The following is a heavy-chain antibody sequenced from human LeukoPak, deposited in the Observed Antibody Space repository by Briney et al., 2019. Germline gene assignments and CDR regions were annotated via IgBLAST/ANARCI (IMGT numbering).Heavy chain of an antibody. V-gene: IGHV3-23*01. CDR2: ISNSGGGT. CDR1: GFTFSNFA. J-gene: IGHJ4*02. D-gene: IGHD3-16*01. CDR3: AKVGVECVAFEY. Sequence: PGGSLRLSCAASGFTFSNFAMSGVRQAPGKGLQWVSDISNSGGGTFYADSVKGRFTISRDNSKNTLYLQMNSLRAEDTAGYYCAKVGVECVAFEYWGQGTLVTVSS.